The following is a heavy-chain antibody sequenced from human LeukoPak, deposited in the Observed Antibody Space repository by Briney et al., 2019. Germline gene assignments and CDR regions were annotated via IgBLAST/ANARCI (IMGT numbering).Heavy chain of an antibody. CDR2: IYHSGGT. D-gene: IGHD6-19*01. CDR3: ARETEKQWQY. Sequence: SETLSLTCTVSGGSISNYYYSWIRQPPGKGLEWIGYIYHSGGTNYNPSLKSRLTISVDTSKNQFSLRLSSVTAADTAVYYCARETEKQWQYWGQGTTVSVSS. CDR1: GGSISNYY. J-gene: IGHJ3*01. V-gene: IGHV4-59*12.